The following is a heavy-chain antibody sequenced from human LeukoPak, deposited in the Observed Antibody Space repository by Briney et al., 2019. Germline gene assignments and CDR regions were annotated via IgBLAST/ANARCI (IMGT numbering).Heavy chain of an antibody. CDR2: VYHSGST. CDR1: GGSISSDNYY. D-gene: IGHD4-23*01. V-gene: IGHV4-30-2*01. Sequence: KPSETLSLTCTVSGGSISSDNYYWSWIRQPPGEGLEWIGYVYHSGSTYYNPSLKSRVTISVDRSKDQFSLKLSSVTAADTALYYCALYGGHSRGWFDPWGQGTLVTVSS. J-gene: IGHJ5*02. CDR3: ALYGGHSRGWFDP.